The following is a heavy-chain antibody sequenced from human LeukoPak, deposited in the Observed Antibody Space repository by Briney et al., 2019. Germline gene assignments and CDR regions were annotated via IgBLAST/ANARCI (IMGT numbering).Heavy chain of an antibody. CDR3: AKGGGGSYLYFDY. CDR1: GFTFSSYA. J-gene: IGHJ4*02. D-gene: IGHD1-26*01. CDR2: ISYDGSNK. V-gene: IGHV3-30*04. Sequence: GRSLRLSCAASGFTFSSYAMHWVRQAPGKGLEWVAVISYDGSNKYYADSVKGRFTISRDNSKNTLYLQMNSLRAEDTAVYYCAKGGGGSYLYFDYWGQGTLVTVSS.